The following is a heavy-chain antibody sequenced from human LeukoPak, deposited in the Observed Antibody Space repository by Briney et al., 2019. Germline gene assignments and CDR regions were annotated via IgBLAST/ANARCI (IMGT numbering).Heavy chain of an antibody. J-gene: IGHJ4*02. CDR3: ARRPHNWGFDY. Sequence: PSETLSLTCTVSGDSFSSYYWSWIRQPPGKGLEWIRHIYNRGNTHYNPSLKSRVTISVDTSKNQFSLTLNSVTAADTAVFYCARRPHNWGFDYWGQGTLVTVSS. CDR2: IYNRGNT. CDR1: GDSFSSYY. D-gene: IGHD7-27*01. V-gene: IGHV4-59*08.